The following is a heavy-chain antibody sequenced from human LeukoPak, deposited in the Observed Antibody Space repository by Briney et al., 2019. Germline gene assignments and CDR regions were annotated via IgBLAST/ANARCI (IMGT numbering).Heavy chain of an antibody. V-gene: IGHV1-69*04. Sequence: GASVKVSCKASGGTFSSYAISWVRQAPGQGLEWMGRIIPILGIANYAQKFQGRVTITADKSTSTAYMELSSLRSEDTAVYYCARVPSPHYYDSSTYYYYGMDVWGQGTTVTVSS. J-gene: IGHJ6*02. D-gene: IGHD3-22*01. CDR2: IIPILGIA. CDR3: ARVPSPHYYDSSTYYYYGMDV. CDR1: GGTFSSYA.